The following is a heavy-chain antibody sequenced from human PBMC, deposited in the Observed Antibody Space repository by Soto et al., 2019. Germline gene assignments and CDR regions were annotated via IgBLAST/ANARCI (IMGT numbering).Heavy chain of an antibody. CDR1: GGSISSYY. J-gene: IGHJ4*02. Sequence: SETLSLTCTVSGGSISSYYWSWIRQPPGKGLEWIGYIYYSGSTYYNPSLKSRVTISVDTSKNQFSLKLNSVTAADTAVYYCARVARGYSYDELDYWGQGTLVTVSS. V-gene: IGHV4-59*12. CDR2: IYYSGST. D-gene: IGHD5-18*01. CDR3: ARVARGYSYDELDY.